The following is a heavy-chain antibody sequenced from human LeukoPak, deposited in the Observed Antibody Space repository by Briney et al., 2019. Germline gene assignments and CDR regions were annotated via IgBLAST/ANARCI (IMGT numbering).Heavy chain of an antibody. V-gene: IGHV1-18*01. D-gene: IGHD2-2*01. J-gene: IGHJ1*01. Sequence: ASVKVSCKASGYTFTTYSLAWVRQAPGQSLEWMGWISVNNGGTNYAQSFQDRVTLTRDTSTNTAYLELRSLRSDDTAIIYCATATQPRCYFLHWGQGTLVTVSS. CDR2: ISVNNGGT. CDR3: ATATQPRCYFLH. CDR1: GYTFTTYS.